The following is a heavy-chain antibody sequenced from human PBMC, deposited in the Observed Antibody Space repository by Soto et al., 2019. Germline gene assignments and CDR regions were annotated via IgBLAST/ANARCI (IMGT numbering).Heavy chain of an antibody. CDR1: GFTFSSYA. Sequence: EVQLLESGGGLVQPGGPLRLSCAASGFTFSSYAMSWVRQAPGKGLEWVSAISGSGCSTYYADSVKGRFTISRDNSKNVLYLQMNRLRAEGTAVYYCAKCERRSFTIFCPWGPGTLVTGS. D-gene: IGHD3-9*01. J-gene: IGHJ1*01. V-gene: IGHV3-23*01. CDR2: ISGSGCST. CDR3: AKCERRSFTIFCP.